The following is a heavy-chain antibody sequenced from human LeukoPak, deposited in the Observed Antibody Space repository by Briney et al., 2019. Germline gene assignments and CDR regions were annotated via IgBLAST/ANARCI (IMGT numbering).Heavy chain of an antibody. V-gene: IGHV3-23*01. J-gene: IGHJ6*02. CDR2: ISKSGDHT. CDR1: GLTFNNYA. CDR3: ATSWGSDTSAFRWGRDGMDV. Sequence: GGSLRLSCAVSGLTFNNYAMSWVRQAPGKGLEWVSAISKSGDHTYYAASAKGRFTIYRDNSKNTRYLQMNSLRAEDMAVYYCATSWGSDTSAFRWGRDGMDVWGQGTTVIVS. D-gene: IGHD3-16*01.